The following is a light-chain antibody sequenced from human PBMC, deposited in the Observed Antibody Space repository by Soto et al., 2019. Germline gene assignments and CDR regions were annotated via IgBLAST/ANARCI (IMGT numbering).Light chain of an antibody. CDR1: SSDVGGYNY. CDR2: DVS. CDR3: SSYTRSSTPFV. V-gene: IGLV2-14*01. J-gene: IGLJ1*01. Sequence: QSALTQPASVSGSPGQSITISCTGTSSDVGGYNYVSWYQQHPGKAPKLMIYDVSNQPSGVSNRFSGSKSGNTASLTISGLQAEDEADYYCSSYTRSSTPFVFGTGTKVTVL.